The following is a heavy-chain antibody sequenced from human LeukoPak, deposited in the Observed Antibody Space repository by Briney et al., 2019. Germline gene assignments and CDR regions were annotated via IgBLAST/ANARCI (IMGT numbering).Heavy chain of an antibody. Sequence: ASVKVSCKASGYTFTSYGISWVRQAPGQGLEWMGWTSAYNGNTNYAQKLQGRVTMTTDTSTSTAYMELRSLRSDDTAVYYCARDPRGYYDSSGYYYGFYFDYWGQGTLVTVSS. CDR3: ARDPRGYYDSSGYYYGFYFDY. CDR1: GYTFTSYG. CDR2: TSAYNGNT. D-gene: IGHD3-22*01. V-gene: IGHV1-18*01. J-gene: IGHJ4*02.